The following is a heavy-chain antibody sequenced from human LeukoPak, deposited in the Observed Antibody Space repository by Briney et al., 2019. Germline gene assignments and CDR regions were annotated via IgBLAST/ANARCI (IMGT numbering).Heavy chain of an antibody. J-gene: IGHJ6*03. CDR2: IYTSGST. Sequence: PSETLSLTCTVSGGSISSGSYYWSWIRQPAGKGLEWIGRIYTSGSTNYNPSLKSRVTISVDTSKNQFSLKLSSVTAADTAVYYCARDQYWYCSSASCYPNANYYYYHYYMDVWGKGTTVTVSS. CDR1: GGSISSGSYY. V-gene: IGHV4-61*02. CDR3: ARDQYWYCSSASCYPNANYYYYHYYMDV. D-gene: IGHD2-2*01.